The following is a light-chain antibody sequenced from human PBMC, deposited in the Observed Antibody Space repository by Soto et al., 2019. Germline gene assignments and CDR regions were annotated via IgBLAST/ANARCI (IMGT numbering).Light chain of an antibody. V-gene: IGLV2-23*01. CDR2: EGN. CDR1: SSDVGSYDL. CDR3: CSFADHYTYV. Sequence: QSALTQPASVSGSPGQSITISCTGTSSDVGSYDLVSWYQQHPGKAPQLIICEGNKRPSGVSNRFSGSKSGNTASLTISGLQAEDEADYYCCSFADHYTYVFGTGTKAPS. J-gene: IGLJ1*01.